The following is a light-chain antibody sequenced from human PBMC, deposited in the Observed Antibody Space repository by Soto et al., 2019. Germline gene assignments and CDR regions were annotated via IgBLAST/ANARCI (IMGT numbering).Light chain of an antibody. CDR1: QSVSSN. CDR3: QQYNNWPWT. V-gene: IGKV3-15*01. CDR2: GAS. Sequence: EIVLTQSPAALSLSPGERATLSCRASQSVSSNLAWHQQKPGQAPRLLIYGASTRAHGIPDRFSGNGSGTEFTLTISSLQSEDFAVYYCQQYNNWPWTFGQGTKVEIK. J-gene: IGKJ1*01.